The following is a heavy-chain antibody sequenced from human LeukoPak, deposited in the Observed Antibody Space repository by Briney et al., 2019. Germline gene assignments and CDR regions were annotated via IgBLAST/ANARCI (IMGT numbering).Heavy chain of an antibody. CDR3: ARAGAAWYFDL. CDR2: IADSGDP. Sequence: GGSPRLSCAASGFTFSSYDMHWVRQATGKGLEWVSGIADSGDPYYPGSVKGRFTISRENARNSLYLQMNSLRAGDTAVYYCARAGAAWYFDLWGRGTLVTVSS. CDR1: GFTFSSYD. D-gene: IGHD6-25*01. V-gene: IGHV3-13*05. J-gene: IGHJ2*01.